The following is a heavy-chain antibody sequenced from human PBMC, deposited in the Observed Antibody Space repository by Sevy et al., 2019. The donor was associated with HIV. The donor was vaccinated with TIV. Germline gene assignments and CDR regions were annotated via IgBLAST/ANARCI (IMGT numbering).Heavy chain of an antibody. J-gene: IGHJ4*02. V-gene: IGHV3-33*01. CDR1: GFTFSNYG. D-gene: IGHD3-22*01. CDR2: IWNDGSNK. CDR3: ARGGDFNDRSAKRDFDY. Sequence: GGSLRLSCAASGFTFSNYGMHWVRQAPGKGLEWMAVIWNDGSNKYYADSVKGRFTIYRDNSKNTLYLQMNSLRVEDTAVYFCARGGDFNDRSAKRDFDYWGQGTLVTVSS.